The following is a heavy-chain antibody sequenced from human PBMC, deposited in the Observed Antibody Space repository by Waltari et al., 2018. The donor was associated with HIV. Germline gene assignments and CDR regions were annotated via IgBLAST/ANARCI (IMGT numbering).Heavy chain of an antibody. D-gene: IGHD6-13*01. Sequence: QVQLVSSGGGVVQPGRSLILSCAGTGLTSSSIAIYWVRQAPGKGLEWVSFISFDGSYKQYADSVKGRFTISRDTSKNTLYLQMNSLRAEDTAVYYCARVGYSSSWAYFDYWGQGTLVTVSS. CDR1: GLTSSSIA. CDR3: ARVGYSSSWAYFDY. J-gene: IGHJ4*02. V-gene: IGHV3-30*01. CDR2: ISFDGSYK.